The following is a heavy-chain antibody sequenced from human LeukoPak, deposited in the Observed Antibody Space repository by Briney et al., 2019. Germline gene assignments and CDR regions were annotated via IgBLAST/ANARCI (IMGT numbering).Heavy chain of an antibody. D-gene: IGHD2-15*01. V-gene: IGHV3-7*05. CDR3: AREWWYLDY. CDR2: IDQSGGRN. Sequence: GGSLRLSCAASGFTFSRFWMNWVRQAPGRGLEWVANIDQSGGRNNYVDSVKGRFTISRDNAKNSLFLEMSSLRADDTAVYFCAREWWYLDYWGQGTLVTVSS. J-gene: IGHJ4*02. CDR1: GFTFSRFW.